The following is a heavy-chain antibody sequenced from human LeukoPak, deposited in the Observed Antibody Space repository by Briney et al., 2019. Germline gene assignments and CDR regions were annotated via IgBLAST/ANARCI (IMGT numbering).Heavy chain of an antibody. CDR1: GGSVSSGSYY. CDR2: IYYSGST. CDR3: ARVRGSGTDY. Sequence: SETLSLTCTVSGGSVSSGSYYWSWIRQPPGKGLEWIGYIYYSGSTYYNPSLKSRVTISVDTSKNQFSLKLSSVTAADTAVYYCARVRGSGTDYWGQGTLVTVSS. D-gene: IGHD3-10*01. J-gene: IGHJ4*02. V-gene: IGHV4-30-4*01.